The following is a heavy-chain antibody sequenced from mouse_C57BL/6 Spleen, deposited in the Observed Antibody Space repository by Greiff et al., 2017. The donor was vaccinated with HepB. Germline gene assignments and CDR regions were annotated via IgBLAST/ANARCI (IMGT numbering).Heavy chain of an antibody. J-gene: IGHJ3*01. CDR2: IHPNSGST. V-gene: IGHV1-64*01. CDR3: ARWAAQATRAAY. D-gene: IGHD3-2*02. Sequence: VKQRPGQGLEWIGMIHPNSGSTNYNEKFKSKATLTVDKSSSTAYMQLSSLTSEDSAVYYCARWAAQATRAAYWGQGTLVTVSA.